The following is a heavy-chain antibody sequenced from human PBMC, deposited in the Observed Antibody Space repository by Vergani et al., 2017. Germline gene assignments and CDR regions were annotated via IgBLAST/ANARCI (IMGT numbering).Heavy chain of an antibody. CDR1: GFTFTKAW. CDR2: IKSKTDGGTK. J-gene: IGHJ6*02. CDR3: TTGYNGGKFYYYYGVDV. Sequence: VQLVESGGGVVQPGGSLRLSCAASGFTFTKAWMSWVRQAPGKGLEWVGRIKSKTDGGTKDYAAPVKGRFTISRDDSKTTLYLQMHSLKTEDTAVYYCTTGYNGGKFYYYYGVDVWGQGTTVTVSS. V-gene: IGHV3-15*01. D-gene: IGHD4-23*01.